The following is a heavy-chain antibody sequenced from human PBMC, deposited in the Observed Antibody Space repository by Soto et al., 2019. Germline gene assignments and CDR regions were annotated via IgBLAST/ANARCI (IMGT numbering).Heavy chain of an antibody. Sequence: GGSLRLSCAASGFTFSNAWMSWVRQAPGKGLEWVGRIKSKTDGGTTDYAAPVKGRFTISRDDSKNTLYLQMNSLKTEDTAVYYCTTDLYDYIWGSYRSDAFDIWGQGTMVTVSS. CDR3: TTDLYDYIWGSYRSDAFDI. D-gene: IGHD3-16*02. CDR2: IKSKTDGGTT. J-gene: IGHJ3*02. CDR1: GFTFSNAW. V-gene: IGHV3-15*01.